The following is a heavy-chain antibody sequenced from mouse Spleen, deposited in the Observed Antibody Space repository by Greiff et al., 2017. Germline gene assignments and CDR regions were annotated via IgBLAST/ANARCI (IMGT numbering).Heavy chain of an antibody. CDR2: IRSKSNNYAT. D-gene: IGHD2-3*01. CDR1: GFSFNTYA. J-gene: IGHJ2*01. Sequence: EVQGVESGGGLVQPKGSLKLSCAASGFSFNTYAMNWVRQAPGKGLEWVARIRSKSNNYATYYADSVKDRFTISRDDSESMLYLQMNNLKTEDTAMYYCVRAPDGYYFDYWGQGTTLTVSS. CDR3: VRAPDGYYFDY. V-gene: IGHV10-1*01.